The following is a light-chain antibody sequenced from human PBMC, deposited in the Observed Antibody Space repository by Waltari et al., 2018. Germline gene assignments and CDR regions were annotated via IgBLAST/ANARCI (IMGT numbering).Light chain of an antibody. CDR2: QDT. CDR1: KLGDKY. CDR3: QAWDSSTAYV. Sequence: SYELNQPPSVSVSPGQTVSITCSGDKLGDKYVSWYQQKPGQSPVLVIFQDTKWPSGVPERLAGSNSGNTATLTSSGTQAIDEADYYCQAWDSSTAYVFGTGTKVTVL. J-gene: IGLJ1*01. V-gene: IGLV3-1*01.